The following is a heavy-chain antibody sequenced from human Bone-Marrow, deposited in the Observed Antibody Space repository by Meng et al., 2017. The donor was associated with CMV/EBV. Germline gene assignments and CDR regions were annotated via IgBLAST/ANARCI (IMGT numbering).Heavy chain of an antibody. CDR1: GGSISSSSYY. V-gene: IGHV4-39*07. D-gene: IGHD5-12*01. J-gene: IGHJ5*02. CDR3: AREGSGCGGWFDP. Sequence: SETLSLTCTVSGGSISSSSYYWGWIRQPPGKGLEWIGSIYYSGSTYYNPSLKSRVTISVDTSKNQFSLKLSSVTAADTAVYYCAREGSGCGGWFDPWGQGTLVTVSS. CDR2: IYYSGST.